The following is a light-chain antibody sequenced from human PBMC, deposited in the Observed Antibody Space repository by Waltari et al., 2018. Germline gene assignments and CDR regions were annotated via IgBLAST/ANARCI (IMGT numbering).Light chain of an antibody. V-gene: IGKV1-5*03. CDR3: QQYNSYSLLT. CDR1: QSISNW. CDR2: KAS. J-gene: IGKJ4*01. Sequence: DIQMTQSPSTLSASVGDRVTITCRASQSISNWLAWYQQKPGKAPKLLIYKASTLESGVPSRCSGSRSGTEFTLTISSLQPDDFATYYCQQYNSYSLLTFGGGTKVEIK.